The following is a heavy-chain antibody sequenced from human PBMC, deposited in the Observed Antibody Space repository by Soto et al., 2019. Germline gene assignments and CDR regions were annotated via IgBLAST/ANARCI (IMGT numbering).Heavy chain of an antibody. Sequence: GGSLRLSCAASGFTFSSYSMNWVRQAPGKGLEWVSSISSSSSYIYYADSVKGRFTISRDNAKNSLYLQMNSLRAEDTAVYYCARDARNHGREYSGYDWEGFDYWGQGTLVTVSS. CDR3: ARDARNHGREYSGYDWEGFDY. CDR2: ISSSSSYI. D-gene: IGHD5-12*01. V-gene: IGHV3-21*01. J-gene: IGHJ4*02. CDR1: GFTFSSYS.